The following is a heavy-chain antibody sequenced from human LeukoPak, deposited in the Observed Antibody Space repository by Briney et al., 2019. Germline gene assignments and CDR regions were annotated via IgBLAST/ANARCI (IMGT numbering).Heavy chain of an antibody. CDR1: GFTFSSNA. J-gene: IGHJ4*02. V-gene: IGHV3-7*01. CDR3: AREVDRSFGY. CDR2: INQESSEK. D-gene: IGHD2-15*01. Sequence: GGSLRLSCVGSGFTFSSNALSWVRQAPGKGPEWVANINQESSEKYYVDSVRGRFTISRDNAKNSLSLQMNSLRVEDTAVYYCAREVDRSFGYWGQGNVVTVSS.